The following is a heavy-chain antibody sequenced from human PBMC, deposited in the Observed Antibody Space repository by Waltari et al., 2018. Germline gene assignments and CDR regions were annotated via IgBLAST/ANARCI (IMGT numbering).Heavy chain of an antibody. V-gene: IGHV1-8*01. CDR2: MNPDSGNT. J-gene: IGHJ3*02. CDR1: GYNFTNYD. Sequence: QVQLVQSGAEVKKPGASVKVSCKASGYNFTNYDISWVRQAAGQGLEWMGWMNPDSGNTGYAQRIQGRVTMTRNTSISTAYMELSSLRSEDTAVYYCARTEDRAFDIWGQGTMVTVSS. CDR3: ARTEDRAFDI.